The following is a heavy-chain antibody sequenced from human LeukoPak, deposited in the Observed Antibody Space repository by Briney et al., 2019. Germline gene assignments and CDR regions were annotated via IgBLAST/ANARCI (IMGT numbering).Heavy chain of an antibody. Sequence: GGSLRLSCAASGFTFSSYGMLWVRQAPGKGLEWVAVIGYDGSNKYYADSVKGRFTISRDNSKNTLYLQMNSLRAEDTAVDYCARGGRPGYYYYYYMDVWGKGTTVTVSS. CDR2: IGYDGSNK. J-gene: IGHJ6*03. D-gene: IGHD3-10*01. CDR3: ARGGRPGYYYYYYMDV. CDR1: GFTFSSYG. V-gene: IGHV3-33*01.